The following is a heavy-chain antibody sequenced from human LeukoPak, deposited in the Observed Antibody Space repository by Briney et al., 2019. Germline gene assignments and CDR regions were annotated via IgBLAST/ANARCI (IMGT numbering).Heavy chain of an antibody. CDR1: GFTFDDFT. D-gene: IGHD1-26*01. CDR3: ANARGSYSAFNI. Sequence: PGGSLRLSCAASGFTFDDFTMHWVRQAPGKGLEWVSLISWDGGSTYYADSVKGRFTISRDNSKNSLYLQMNSLRAEDTALCYCANARGSYSAFNIWGQGTMVTVSS. J-gene: IGHJ3*02. CDR2: ISWDGGST. V-gene: IGHV3-43*01.